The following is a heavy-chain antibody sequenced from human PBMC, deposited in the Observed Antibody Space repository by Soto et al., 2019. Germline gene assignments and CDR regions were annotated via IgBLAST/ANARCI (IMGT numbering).Heavy chain of an antibody. CDR2: IYSGGST. Sequence: EVQLVESGGGLVQPGGSLRLSCAASGFTVSTKYMSWVRQAPGKGLEWVSVIYSGGSTFYADSVRGRFTISRDNSKNTVNHQMNSLRAEDTAVYYCARDPWAADSWGQGTLVTVAS. CDR3: ARDPWAADS. D-gene: IGHD3-16*01. J-gene: IGHJ4*02. CDR1: GFTVSTKY. V-gene: IGHV3-66*01.